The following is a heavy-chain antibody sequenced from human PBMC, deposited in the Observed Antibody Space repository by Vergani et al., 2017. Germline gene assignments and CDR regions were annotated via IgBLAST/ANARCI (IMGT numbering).Heavy chain of an antibody. CDR3: ARVVVRAAISRWYFDL. J-gene: IGHJ2*01. D-gene: IGHD2-2*01. Sequence: QVQLVESGGGLVKPGGSLRLSCAASGFTFSDYYMSWIRQAPGKGLEWVSYISSSSSYTNYADSVKGRFTISRDNAKNSLYLQMNSLRAEDTAVYYCARVVVRAAISRWYFDLWGRGTLVTVSS. CDR2: ISSSSSYT. V-gene: IGHV3-11*05. CDR1: GFTFSDYY.